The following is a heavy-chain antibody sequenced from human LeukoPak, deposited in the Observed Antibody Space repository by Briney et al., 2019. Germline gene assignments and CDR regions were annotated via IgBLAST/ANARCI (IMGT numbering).Heavy chain of an antibody. V-gene: IGHV4-31*01. J-gene: IGHJ4*02. D-gene: IGHD4-11*01. CDR3: ARDPVTTVTTAY. CDR1: GGSISSGGYY. CDR2: IYYSGST. Sequence: SETLSLTCTVSGGSISSGGYYWSWIRQHPGKGLEWIGYIYYSGSTYYNPSLKSQVTISVDTSKNQFSLKLSSVTAADTAVYYCARDPVTTVTTAYWGQGTLVTVSS.